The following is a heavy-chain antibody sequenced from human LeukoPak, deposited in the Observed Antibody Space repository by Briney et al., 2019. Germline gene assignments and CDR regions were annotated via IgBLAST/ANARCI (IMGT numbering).Heavy chain of an antibody. V-gene: IGHV3-23*01. CDR1: GFTFSTYA. D-gene: IGHD2-2*01. CDR2: ISGSGGNT. Sequence: GGSLRLSCAASGFTFSTYAMSWVRRAPGKGLEWVSAISGSGGNTYFAGSVKGRFTISRDNSKDTLYLQMSSLRAEDTAVYYCAKVYCSTTSCQFFDYWGQGTLVTVSS. J-gene: IGHJ4*02. CDR3: AKVYCSTTSCQFFDY.